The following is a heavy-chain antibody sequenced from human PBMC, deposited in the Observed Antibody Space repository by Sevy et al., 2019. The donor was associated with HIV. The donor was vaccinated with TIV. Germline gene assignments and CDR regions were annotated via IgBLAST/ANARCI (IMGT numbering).Heavy chain of an antibody. Sequence: GGSLRLSCAASEFTFSSYNMNWVRQAPGKGLEWVSSISGSSNYIYYAESVKGRFRISRDNVKDTLYLQTNSLRADDTAVYYCARGPPDGSYDYFDYWGQGTLVTVSS. V-gene: IGHV3-21*06. CDR3: ARGPPDGSYDYFDY. CDR1: EFTFSSYN. CDR2: ISGSSNYI. J-gene: IGHJ4*02. D-gene: IGHD1-26*01.